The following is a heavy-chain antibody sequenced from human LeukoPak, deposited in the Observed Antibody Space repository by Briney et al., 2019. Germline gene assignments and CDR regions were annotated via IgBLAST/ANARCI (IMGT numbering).Heavy chain of an antibody. V-gene: IGHV3-30*03. J-gene: IGHJ4*02. Sequence: LPGGSLRLSCAASGFPFSSYGIHWVRQAPGKGLEWVALISYDGSNKYYADSVKGRFTISRDNYKNTLYLQMNSLRAEDTAVYYCASARALYGYSGYDEPYFDYWGQGTLVTVSS. CDR1: GFPFSSYG. CDR3: ASARALYGYSGYDEPYFDY. CDR2: ISYDGSNK. D-gene: IGHD5-12*01.